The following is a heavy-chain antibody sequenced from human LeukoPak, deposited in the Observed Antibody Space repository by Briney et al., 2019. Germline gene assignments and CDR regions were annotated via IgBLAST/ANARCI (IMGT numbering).Heavy chain of an antibody. J-gene: IGHJ4*02. V-gene: IGHV1-24*01. CDR1: GYTLTELS. Sequence: ASVKVSCKVSGYTLTELSMHWVRQAPGKGLEWMGGFDPEDGETIYAQKFQGRVTMTEDTSTDTAYMELSSLRSEDTAVYYCATVPVGATSFDYWGQGTLVTVSS. CDR3: ATVPVGATSFDY. CDR2: FDPEDGET. D-gene: IGHD1-26*01.